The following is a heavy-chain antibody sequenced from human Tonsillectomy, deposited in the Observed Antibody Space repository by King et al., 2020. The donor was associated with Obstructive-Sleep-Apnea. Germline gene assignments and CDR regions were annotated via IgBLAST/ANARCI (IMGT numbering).Heavy chain of an antibody. CDR1: GYTFTSHD. J-gene: IGHJ4*02. CDR2: MNPNSGNT. CDR3: ARGGLAAVWYYFDY. V-gene: IGHV1-8*01. Sequence: QLVQSGAEVKKPGASVKVSCKASGYTFTSHDINWVRQATGQGLEWMGWMNPNSGNTGYAQNFQGRVTMTRNTSISTAYMELSSLRSEDTAVYYCARGGLAAVWYYFDYWGQGTLVTVSS. D-gene: IGHD6-13*01.